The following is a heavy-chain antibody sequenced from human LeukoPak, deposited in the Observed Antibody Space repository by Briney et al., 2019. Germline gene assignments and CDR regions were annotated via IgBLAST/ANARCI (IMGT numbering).Heavy chain of an antibody. CDR2: IKQDGREK. J-gene: IGHJ4*02. CDR3: ARLYLDSSLFDF. CDR1: GFTFTNYW. D-gene: IGHD2-21*01. V-gene: IGHV3-7*01. Sequence: GGSLRLSCAASGFTFTNYWMGWVRQAPGEGLEWVANIKQDGREKYYVDSVKGRFTISRDNAKDSLYLQMNSLRVEDTALYYCARLYLDSSLFDFRGQGTLVTVSS.